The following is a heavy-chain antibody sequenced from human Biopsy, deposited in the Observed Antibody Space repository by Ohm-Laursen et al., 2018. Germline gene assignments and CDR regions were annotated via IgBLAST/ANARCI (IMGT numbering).Heavy chain of an antibody. Sequence: SLRLSCAAPGFTFSSYAMSWVRQAPGKGLERVSAIRSTGGSTYYANSVKGRFTISRDNSKNILFLQVNNLRAEDTAIYYCTKADDFWSPEGYYYYFSGMDVWGQGTTVTVSS. CDR2: IRSTGGST. J-gene: IGHJ6*02. CDR1: GFTFSSYA. D-gene: IGHD3-3*01. CDR3: TKADDFWSPEGYYYYFSGMDV. V-gene: IGHV3-23*01.